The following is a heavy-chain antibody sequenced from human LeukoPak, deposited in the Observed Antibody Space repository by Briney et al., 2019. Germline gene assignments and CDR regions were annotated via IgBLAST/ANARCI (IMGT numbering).Heavy chain of an antibody. J-gene: IGHJ5*02. CDR1: GYTFTTYN. D-gene: IGHD3-10*01. CDR2: IIPIFGTA. CDR3: ARDRRPGYYYGSGSFRVGNWFDP. Sequence: ASVKVSCKASGYTFTTYNINWVRQAPGQGLEWMGGIIPIFGTANYAQKFQGRVTITADESTSTAYMELSSLRSEDTAVYYCARDRRPGYYYGSGSFRVGNWFDPWGQGTLVTVSS. V-gene: IGHV1-69*13.